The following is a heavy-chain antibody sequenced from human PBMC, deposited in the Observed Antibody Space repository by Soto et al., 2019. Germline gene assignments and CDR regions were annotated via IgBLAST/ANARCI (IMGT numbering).Heavy chain of an antibody. CDR1: GFTFDDYA. V-gene: IGHV3-9*01. D-gene: IGHD2-15*01. CDR3: AKGTVRYCSGGSCYSEFDY. Sequence: EVQLVESGGGLVQPGRSLRLSCAASGFTFDDYAMHWVRQAPGKGLEWVSGISWNSGSIGYADSVKGRFTISRDNAKNXLFXQMNSLRAEDTALYYCAKGTVRYCSGGSCYSEFDYWGQGTLVTVSS. CDR2: ISWNSGSI. J-gene: IGHJ4*02.